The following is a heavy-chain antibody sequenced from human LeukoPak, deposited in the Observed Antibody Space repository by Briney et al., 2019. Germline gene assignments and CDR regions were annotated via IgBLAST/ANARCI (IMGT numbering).Heavy chain of an antibody. CDR3: ARKPPVEGTDFWSGYYDAFDI. J-gene: IGHJ3*02. Sequence: ASVKASCKASGYTFTSYGISWVRQAPGQGPEWMGWISAYNDNTNYAQKLQGRVTMTTDTSTSPAYMDLRRLRSGDTAVNYCARKPPVEGTDFWSGYYDAFDIWGQGTMVTVSS. CDR2: ISAYNDNT. D-gene: IGHD3-3*01. V-gene: IGHV1-18*01. CDR1: GYTFTSYG.